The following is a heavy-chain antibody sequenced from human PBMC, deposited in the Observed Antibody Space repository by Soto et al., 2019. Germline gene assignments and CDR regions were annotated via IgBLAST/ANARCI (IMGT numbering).Heavy chain of an antibody. Sequence: QVQLVQSGAEVKKPGSSAKVSCKASGGTFNTYAITWVRQAPGQGFEWMGGVIPLFNTPDYAQKFQGRLRTTADESTSTVYLELGGRSSEDTAVYFCTLASEWEPVGYFHGMDVWGQGTTVTVSS. CDR3: TLASEWEPVGYFHGMDV. CDR2: VIPLFNTP. J-gene: IGHJ6*02. D-gene: IGHD1-26*01. CDR1: GGTFNTYA. V-gene: IGHV1-69*01.